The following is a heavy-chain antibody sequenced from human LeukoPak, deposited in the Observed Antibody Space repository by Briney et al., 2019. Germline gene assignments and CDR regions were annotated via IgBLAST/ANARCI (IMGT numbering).Heavy chain of an antibody. D-gene: IGHD5/OR15-5a*01. CDR3: ARDLSYGMNV. CDR1: GFSIRNYL. J-gene: IGHJ6*02. CDR2: IEGVASLT. V-gene: IGHV3-74*01. Sequence: TGGSLRLSCAASGFSIRNYLMHWVRQAPGKGLVWFQQIEGVASLTHSAASVKGHFTISKDDATSTVYLQMDSLRADDTALYYCARDLSYGMNVSGRGATVSVSS.